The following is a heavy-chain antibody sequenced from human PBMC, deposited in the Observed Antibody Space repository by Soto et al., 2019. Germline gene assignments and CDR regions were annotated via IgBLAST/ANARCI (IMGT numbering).Heavy chain of an antibody. Sequence: QVQLVESGGGVVQPGKSLRLSCAASGFTLSSFAMHWVRQAPGKGLEWVAVTSSDESKEYYEDSVKGRFTISRDNSKNTLYLQMNSLRADDTAVFYCARAEYTSGWYFMGIDYWGQGTLVTVSS. CDR1: GFTLSSFA. CDR3: ARAEYTSGWYFMGIDY. J-gene: IGHJ4*02. CDR2: TSSDESKE. D-gene: IGHD6-19*01. V-gene: IGHV3-30*04.